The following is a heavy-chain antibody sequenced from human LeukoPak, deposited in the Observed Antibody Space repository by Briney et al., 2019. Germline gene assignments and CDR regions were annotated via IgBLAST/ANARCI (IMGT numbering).Heavy chain of an antibody. V-gene: IGHV3-7*01. D-gene: IGHD1-26*01. Sequence: GSLRLSCAASGFTFSSYWMSWVRQAPGKGLEWVANIKQDGSEKYYVDSGKGRFTISRDNAKNSLYLQMNSLRAEDTAVYYCARDYSPQRELLEYYFDYWGQGTLVTVSS. CDR3: ARDYSPQRELLEYYFDY. J-gene: IGHJ4*02. CDR2: IKQDGSEK. CDR1: GFTFSSYW.